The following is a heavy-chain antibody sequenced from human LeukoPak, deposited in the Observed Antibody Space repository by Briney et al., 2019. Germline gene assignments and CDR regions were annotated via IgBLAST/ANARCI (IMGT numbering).Heavy chain of an antibody. J-gene: IGHJ4*02. CDR2: INTNTGKP. V-gene: IGHV7-4-1*02. CDR3: ARAASLDY. D-gene: IGHD2-2*01. Sequence: ASVKVSCKASGYTFTSYAMYWVRQAPGQGLEWMGWINTNTGKPTYAQGFTGRFVFSLDSSVSTAYLQINSLNAEGTAVYYCARAASLDYWGQGTLVTVSS. CDR1: GYTFTSYA.